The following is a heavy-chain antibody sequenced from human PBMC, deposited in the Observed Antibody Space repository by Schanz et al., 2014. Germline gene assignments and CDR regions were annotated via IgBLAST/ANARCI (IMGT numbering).Heavy chain of an antibody. V-gene: IGHV4-4*07. J-gene: IGHJ4*02. CDR2: IYTSGST. CDR3: ARGNDIQVWSLDY. CDR1: GGSISSFY. Sequence: QVQLQESGPGLVKSSETLSLTCTVSGGSISSFYWGWIRQPAGKGLEWIGRIYTSGSTNYNPSLKSRVTMSLDTSKNQFSLKLSSVTAADTAVYYCARGNDIQVWSLDYWGQGTLVTVSS. D-gene: IGHD5-18*01.